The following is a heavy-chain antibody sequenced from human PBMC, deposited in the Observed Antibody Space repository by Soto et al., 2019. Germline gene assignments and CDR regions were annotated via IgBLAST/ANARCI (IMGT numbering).Heavy chain of an antibody. D-gene: IGHD1-20*01. Sequence: SETLSLTCTVSGHSMSNTDYFWGWIRQTPWSDLQWIGSLFYTGHTYYKTYLLSRVTISADTSKNQFFLRLTSVTAADTAVYYCASRITRPERFDYWGQGALVTSPQ. CDR1: GHSMSNTDYF. V-gene: IGHV4-39*01. J-gene: IGHJ4*02. CDR2: LFYTGHT. CDR3: ASRITRPERFDY.